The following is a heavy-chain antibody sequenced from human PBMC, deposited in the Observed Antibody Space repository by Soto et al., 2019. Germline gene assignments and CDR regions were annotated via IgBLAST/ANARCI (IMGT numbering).Heavy chain of an antibody. V-gene: IGHV1-3*01. CDR1: GYTFTSYA. D-gene: IGHD3-22*01. CDR2: INAGNGNT. J-gene: IGHJ3*02. Sequence: ASVKVSCKASGYTFTSYAMHWVRQAPGQRLEWMGWINAGNGNTKYSQKFQGRVTITRDTSASTAYMELSSLRSEDTAVYYCARPTTMIDGAFDIWGQGTMVTVSS. CDR3: ARPTTMIDGAFDI.